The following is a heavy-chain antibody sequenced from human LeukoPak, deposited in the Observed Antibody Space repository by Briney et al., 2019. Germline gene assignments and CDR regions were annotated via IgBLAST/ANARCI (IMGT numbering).Heavy chain of an antibody. J-gene: IGHJ6*02. CDR1: GGSISSYY. Sequence: PSETLSLTCTVSGGSISSYYWSWIRQPAGKGLEWIGRIYTSGSTNYNPSPKSRVTMSVDTSKNQFSLKLSSVTAADTAVYYCARDGDGYSSGWYPYYYYGMDVWGQGTTVTVSS. V-gene: IGHV4-4*07. CDR3: ARDGDGYSSGWYPYYYYGMDV. D-gene: IGHD6-19*01. CDR2: IYTSGST.